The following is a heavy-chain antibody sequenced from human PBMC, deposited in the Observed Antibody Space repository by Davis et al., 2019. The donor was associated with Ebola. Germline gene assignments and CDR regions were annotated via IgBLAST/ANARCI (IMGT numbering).Heavy chain of an antibody. J-gene: IGHJ6*03. D-gene: IGHD2-2*01. V-gene: IGHV3-21*05. CDR1: RFTFSNFG. Sequence: PGGSLRLSCVASRFTFSNFGMYWFRQAPGQGLEWVSYVGRNGDDKSYSDSVKGRFTISRDNAKNSLYLQMNSLRAEDTAVYYCARVPGGCSSTSCSRTYFYYYMDVWGKGTTVTISS. CDR3: ARVPGGCSSTSCSRTYFYYYMDV. CDR2: VGRNGDDK.